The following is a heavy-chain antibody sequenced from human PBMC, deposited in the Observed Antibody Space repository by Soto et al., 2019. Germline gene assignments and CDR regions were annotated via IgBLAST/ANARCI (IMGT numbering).Heavy chain of an antibody. CDR1: GFTVSSFG. Sequence: GGSLRLSCSGSGFTVSSFGMHWVRQAPGKGLEHVSTLSSNGIGTYYADSVTGRFTFSRDTSKNTLYLQMSSLRTEDTAVYYCVKDMGQAAVGIRYPYGLDVWGLGTTVTVSS. CDR2: LSSNGIGT. J-gene: IGHJ6*02. D-gene: IGHD6-13*01. CDR3: VKDMGQAAVGIRYPYGLDV. V-gene: IGHV3-64D*06.